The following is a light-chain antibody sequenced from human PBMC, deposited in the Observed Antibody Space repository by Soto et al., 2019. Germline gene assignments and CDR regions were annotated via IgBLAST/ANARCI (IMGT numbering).Light chain of an antibody. CDR3: QKYNNWPPIT. J-gene: IGKJ5*01. CDR2: CAS. CDR1: QSVSSN. V-gene: IGKV3-15*01. Sequence: EIVMTQSPATLSVSPGERATLSCRASQSVSSNLAWYQQKPGQAPRLLIYCASTRATRIPARFSGSGSGTEFTLTISSLQSEDFAVYYCQKYNNWPPITFGQGTRLEIK.